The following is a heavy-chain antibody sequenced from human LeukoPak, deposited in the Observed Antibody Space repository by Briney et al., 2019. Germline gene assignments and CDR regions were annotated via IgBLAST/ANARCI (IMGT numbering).Heavy chain of an antibody. V-gene: IGHV4-4*07. D-gene: IGHD4-17*01. CDR3: ARGDYGDLEYFQH. CDR1: GGSISSYY. CDR2: IYASGNT. J-gene: IGHJ1*01. Sequence: PSETLSLTCTVSGGSISSYYWSWVRQPAGKGLEWIGRIYASGNTNYNPSLKGRVTMTVDTSKNQFSLNLSSVTAADTAVYYCARGDYGDLEYFQHWGQGTLVTVSS.